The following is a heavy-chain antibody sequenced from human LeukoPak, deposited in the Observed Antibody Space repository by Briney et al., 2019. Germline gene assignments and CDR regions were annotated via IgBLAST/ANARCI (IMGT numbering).Heavy chain of an antibody. J-gene: IGHJ4*02. D-gene: IGHD1-26*01. Sequence: GGSLRLSCAASGFTFNAFEMNWVRQAPGKGLEWVSYISTSSSIIYFADSVKGRFTISRDNAENSLYLQMDSLRAEDTAVYYCAREIVGATPYFDYWGRGTLVTVSS. CDR3: AREIVGATPYFDY. CDR1: GFTFNAFE. V-gene: IGHV3-48*03. CDR2: ISTSSSII.